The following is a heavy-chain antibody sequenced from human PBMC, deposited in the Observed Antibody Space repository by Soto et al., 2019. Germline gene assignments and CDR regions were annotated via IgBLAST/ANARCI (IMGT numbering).Heavy chain of an antibody. D-gene: IGHD6-13*01. CDR1: WYSFTRHL. CDR3: ARLRVESAALYYYYYGMDV. CDR2: IYPGDSDT. J-gene: IGHJ6*02. V-gene: IGHV5-51*01. Sequence: GGSPKISCKGFWYSFTRHLIGWVGPMPGKRPEGMGIIYPGDSDTRYSPSFQGQVTISADKSISTAYLQWSSLKASDTAMYYCARLRVESAALYYYYYGMDVWGQGTTVTVSS.